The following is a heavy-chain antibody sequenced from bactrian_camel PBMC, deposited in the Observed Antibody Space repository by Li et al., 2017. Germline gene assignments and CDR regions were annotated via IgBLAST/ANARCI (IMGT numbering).Heavy chain of an antibody. CDR1: GGPKLTFC. CDR2: LEGDGTP. V-gene: IGHV3S53*01. D-gene: IGHD6*01. Sequence: HVQLVESGGGSVQSGRSLILSCEVTGGPKLTFCMGWFRQAPGKSREAVASLEGDGTPDYIESVKGRFTISQDSARNTVYLQMNNLQPEDTATYYCAEGRGSRGEHCYSLSHWGQGTQVTVS. J-gene: IGHJ4*01. CDR3: AEGRGSRGEHCYSLSH.